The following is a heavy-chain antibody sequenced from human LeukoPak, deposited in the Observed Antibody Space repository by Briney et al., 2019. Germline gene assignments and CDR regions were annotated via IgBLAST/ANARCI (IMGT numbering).Heavy chain of an antibody. J-gene: IGHJ5*02. CDR3: ARVRVTMVRGVHDNWFDP. CDR2: INPNSGGT. D-gene: IGHD3-10*01. Sequence: ASVKVSCKASGHTFTGYYMHWVRQAPGQGLEWMGWINPNSGGTNYAQKFQGRVTMTRDTSIGTAYMELSRLRSDDTAVYYCARVRVTMVRGVHDNWFDPWGQGTLVTVSS. V-gene: IGHV1-2*02. CDR1: GHTFTGYY.